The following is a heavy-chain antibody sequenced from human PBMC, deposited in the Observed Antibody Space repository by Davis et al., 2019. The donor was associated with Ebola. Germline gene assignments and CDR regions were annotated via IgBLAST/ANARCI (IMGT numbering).Heavy chain of an antibody. CDR1: GYRFTDYW. D-gene: IGHD2-2*01. CDR2: IDPRDSHT. J-gene: IGHJ5*02. CDR3: ARRYSLPGGWLDP. Sequence: GESLKISCEGSGYRFTDYWINWVRQMPGKGLEWMGYIDPRDSHTNYSPAFQGHVSFSVDKSIGTAYLHLSSLKASDTAMYYCARRYSLPGGWLDPWGQGTLVTVSS. V-gene: IGHV5-10-1*01.